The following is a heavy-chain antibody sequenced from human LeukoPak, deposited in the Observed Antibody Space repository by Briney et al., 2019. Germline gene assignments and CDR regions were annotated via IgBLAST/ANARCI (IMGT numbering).Heavy chain of an antibody. V-gene: IGHV4-39*01. CDR2: IYYSGST. D-gene: IGHD3-9*01. CDR1: GGSISISCYY. CDR3: ARLMEYYDILTGYYAFDI. Sequence: SQTLSLTCTFPGGSISISCYYWGWIRHPPWKGLACIGSIYYSGSTYYNPSLKSRVTISVDTSQNQFSLKLSSVTAADTAVYYCARLMEYYDILTGYYAFDIWGQGTMVTVSS. J-gene: IGHJ3*02.